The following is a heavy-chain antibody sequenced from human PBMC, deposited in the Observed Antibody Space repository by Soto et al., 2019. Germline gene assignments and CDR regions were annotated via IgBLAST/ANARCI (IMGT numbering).Heavy chain of an antibody. CDR2: IYYSGSS. V-gene: IGHV4-30-4*01. D-gene: IGHD3-9*01. J-gene: IGHJ6*02. Sequence: SGTLSFTFTVSGGTISSGGYYWCCICQRPGKGVWGIGYIYYSGSSYYNPSLNMRVIMPVDTSKKQFSMKLISVTAADTSVSFCARVDHYYYYYDMDDRGQGTTVTVSS. CDR3: ARVDHYYYYYDMDD. CDR1: GGTISSGGYY.